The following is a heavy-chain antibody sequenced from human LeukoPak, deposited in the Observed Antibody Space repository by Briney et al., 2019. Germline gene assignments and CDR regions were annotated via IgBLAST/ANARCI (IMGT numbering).Heavy chain of an antibody. CDR2: IYYSGST. Sequence: PSETLSLTCTVSGGSISSYYWSWIRQPPGTGLEWIGYIYYSGSTNYNPSLKSRVTISVDTSKNQYSLKLSSVTAADTAVYYCATLSSDYGGNSLLDYWGQGTLVTVSS. J-gene: IGHJ4*02. CDR1: GGSISSYY. CDR3: ATLSSDYGGNSLLDY. D-gene: IGHD4-23*01. V-gene: IGHV4-59*01.